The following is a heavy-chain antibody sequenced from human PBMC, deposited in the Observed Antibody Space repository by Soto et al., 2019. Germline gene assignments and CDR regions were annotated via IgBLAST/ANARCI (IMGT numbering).Heavy chain of an antibody. CDR2: INSDESRT. V-gene: IGHV3-74*01. CDR3: ARAVAGTWFDY. CDR1: GFTFSNYW. D-gene: IGHD6-19*01. Sequence: PGGSLRLSCAASGFTFSNYWMHWVRQAPGKGLVWVSRINSDESRTNYADSVKGRFTISRDNAKNTLYLQMNSLRAEDTAVYYCARAVAGTWFDYWGQGTLVTVSS. J-gene: IGHJ4*02.